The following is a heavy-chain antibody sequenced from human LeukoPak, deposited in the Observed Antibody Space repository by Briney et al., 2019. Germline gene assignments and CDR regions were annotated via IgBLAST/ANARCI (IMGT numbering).Heavy chain of an antibody. V-gene: IGHV1-69*04. CDR1: GGTFSSYA. J-gene: IGHJ6*02. CDR2: IIPIFGIA. Sequence: SVKVSCKASGGTFSSYAISWVRQAPGQGLEWMGRIIPIFGIANYAQKFEGRVTITADKSTSTAYMELSSLRSEDTAVYYCARAGIAAAGALPPYYYGMDVWGQGTTVTASS. D-gene: IGHD6-13*01. CDR3: ARAGIAAAGALPPYYYGMDV.